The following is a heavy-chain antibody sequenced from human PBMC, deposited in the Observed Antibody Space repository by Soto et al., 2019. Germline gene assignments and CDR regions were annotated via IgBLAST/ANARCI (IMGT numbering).Heavy chain of an antibody. D-gene: IGHD3-22*01. Sequence: PSQTLSLTCAVSEGSISSSNWWRSVRQPPGKGLEWIGEIYHSGSTNYNPSLKSRVTISVDKSKNQFSLKLSSVTAADTAVYYCARSPDSSGYYPRWYYYGMDVWGQGTTVTVSS. CDR1: EGSISSSNW. V-gene: IGHV4-4*02. CDR3: ARSPDSSGYYPRWYYYGMDV. J-gene: IGHJ6*02. CDR2: IYHSGST.